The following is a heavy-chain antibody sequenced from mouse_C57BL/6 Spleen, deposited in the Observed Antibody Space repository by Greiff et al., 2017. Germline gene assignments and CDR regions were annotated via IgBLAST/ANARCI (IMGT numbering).Heavy chain of an antibody. CDR1: GFTFSDYG. CDR2: ISSGSSTI. CDR3: ARRSPYYAMDY. J-gene: IGHJ4*01. Sequence: EVKVVESGGGLVKPGGSLKLSCAASGFTFSDYGMHWVRQAPGKGLEWVAYISSGSSTIYYAETVKGRFTISSDNAKNTQFLQMTSLRSEDTAMYYCARRSPYYAMDYWGQGTSVTVSS. V-gene: IGHV5-17*01.